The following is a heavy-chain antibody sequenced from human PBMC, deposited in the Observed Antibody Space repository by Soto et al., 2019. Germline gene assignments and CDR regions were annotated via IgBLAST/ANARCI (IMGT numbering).Heavy chain of an antibody. D-gene: IGHD2-15*01. CDR3: ARGPGGPDGPGDY. CDR2: INAGNGNT. Sequence: QVQLVQSGAEVKKPGASVKVSCKASGYTFTNYAMHWVRQAPGQRLEWMGGINAGNGNTKYSQTFQGRGTITRDPSASTAYMDLSSLRSEDTAVYYCARGPGGPDGPGDYWGQGTLVTVSS. CDR1: GYTFTNYA. V-gene: IGHV1-3*01. J-gene: IGHJ4*02.